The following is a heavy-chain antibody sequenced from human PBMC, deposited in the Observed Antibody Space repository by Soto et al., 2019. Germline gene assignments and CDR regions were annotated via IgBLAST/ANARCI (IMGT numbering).Heavy chain of an antibody. CDR1: GVSFNTYI. V-gene: IGHV3-21*01. J-gene: IGHJ4*02. D-gene: IGHD6-13*01. CDR2: ISSKSSYI. CDR3: ARQAAGTAFFDY. Sequence: GGSLRLSCVASGVSFNTYILKWVGQAPGKGLELVSSISSKSSYIYYADSVKGRFTVSRDNAKNTVYLQLTSLRADDTAVYYCARQAAGTAFFDYWGQGTLVTVSS.